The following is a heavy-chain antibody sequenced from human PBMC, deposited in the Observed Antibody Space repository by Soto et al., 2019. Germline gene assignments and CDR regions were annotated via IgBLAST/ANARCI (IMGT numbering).Heavy chain of an antibody. V-gene: IGHV3-30*18. J-gene: IGHJ4*02. Sequence: PGGSLRLSCAASGFTFSSYGMHWVRQAPGKGLERVAVISYDGSNKYYADSVKGRFTISRDNSKNTLYLQMNSLRAEDTAVYYCAKDKGIAVAGPSDYWGQGT. CDR2: ISYDGSNK. D-gene: IGHD6-19*01. CDR1: GFTFSSYG. CDR3: AKDKGIAVAGPSDY.